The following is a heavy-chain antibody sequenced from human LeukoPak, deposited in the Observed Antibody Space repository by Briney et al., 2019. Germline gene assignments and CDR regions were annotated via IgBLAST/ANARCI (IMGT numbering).Heavy chain of an antibody. Sequence: PSETLSLTCTVSGGSISSYSWSWIRQPPGKRLEWIGYVYYSGTTNYNPSLRSRVTISVDTSKNQFSLKLNSVTAADTAVYYCAREEYGDYVGYWGRGPWSPSPQ. V-gene: IGHV4-59*01. CDR2: VYYSGTT. CDR3: AREEYGDYVGY. CDR1: GGSISSYS. J-gene: IGHJ4*02. D-gene: IGHD4-17*01.